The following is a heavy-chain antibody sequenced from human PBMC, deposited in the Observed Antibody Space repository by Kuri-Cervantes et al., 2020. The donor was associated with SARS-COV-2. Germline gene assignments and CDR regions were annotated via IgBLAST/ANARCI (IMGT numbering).Heavy chain of an antibody. V-gene: IGHV3-64*02. Sequence: LSLTCAASGFTFSSYAMHWVRQAPGKGLEYVSAISSNGGSTYYADSVKGRFTISRDNSKNTLYLQMGSLRAEDMAVYYCAREGYDMSDAFDIWGQGTMVTVSS. J-gene: IGHJ3*02. CDR2: ISSNGGST. CDR1: GFTFSSYA. D-gene: IGHD3-9*01. CDR3: AREGYDMSDAFDI.